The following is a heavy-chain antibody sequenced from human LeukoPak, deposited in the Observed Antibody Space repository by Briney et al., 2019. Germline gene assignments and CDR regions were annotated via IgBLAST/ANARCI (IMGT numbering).Heavy chain of an antibody. CDR2: INHSGST. D-gene: IGHD4-17*01. CDR1: GGSFSGYY. Sequence: SETLSLTCAVYGGSFSGYYWSWIRQPPGKGLEWIGEINHSGSTNYNPSLKSRVTISVDRSKNQFSLKLSSVTAADTAVYYCARDNGDYGNWFDPWGQGTLVTVSS. V-gene: IGHV4-34*01. J-gene: IGHJ5*02. CDR3: ARDNGDYGNWFDP.